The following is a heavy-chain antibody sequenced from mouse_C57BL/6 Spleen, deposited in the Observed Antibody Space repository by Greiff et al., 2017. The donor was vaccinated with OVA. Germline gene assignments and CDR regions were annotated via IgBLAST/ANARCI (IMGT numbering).Heavy chain of an antibody. V-gene: IGHV5-17*01. CDR2: ISSGSSTI. CDR3: ARETLRYFDV. CDR1: GFTFSDYG. J-gene: IGHJ1*03. Sequence: EVKVVESGGGLVKPGGSLKLSCAASGFTFSDYGMHWVRQAPEKGLEWVAYISSGSSTIYYADTVKGRFTISRDNAQSTLFMQMSSLRSEDTAMYYCARETLRYFDVWGTGTTVTVSS.